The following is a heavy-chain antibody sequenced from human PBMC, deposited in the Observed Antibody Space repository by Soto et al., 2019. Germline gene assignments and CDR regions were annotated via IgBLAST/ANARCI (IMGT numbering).Heavy chain of an antibody. CDR3: AKSKDFDY. J-gene: IGHJ4*02. Sequence: QVQLVQSGAEVKKPGASVKVSCKASGYTFTISSITWVRQAPGQGLECMGWISAYDGNTNYAQNFQGRLTMTTDTSTSTAYMELRSLRSDDTAVYYCAKSKDFDYWGQGTLVTVSS. V-gene: IGHV1-18*01. CDR1: GYTFTISS. CDR2: ISAYDGNT.